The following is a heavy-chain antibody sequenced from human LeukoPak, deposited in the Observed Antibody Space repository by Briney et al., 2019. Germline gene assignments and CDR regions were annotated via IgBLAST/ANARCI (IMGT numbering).Heavy chain of an antibody. V-gene: IGHV1-8*01. CDR1: GYTFTSYD. CDR3: ARTGYSSSWFYYYYGMDV. Sequence: ASVKVSCKASGYTFTSYDINWVRQATGQGLEWMGWMNPNSGNTGYAQKFQGRVTMTRNTSISTAYMELSSLRSEDTAVYYCARTGYSSSWFYYYYGMDVWGQGTLVTVSS. D-gene: IGHD6-13*01. J-gene: IGHJ6*02. CDR2: MNPNSGNT.